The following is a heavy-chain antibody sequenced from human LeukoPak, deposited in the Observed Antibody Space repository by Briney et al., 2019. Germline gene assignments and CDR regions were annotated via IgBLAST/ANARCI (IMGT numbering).Heavy chain of an antibody. CDR2: MNPNSGNT. CDR1: GYTFTSYD. D-gene: IGHD2-21*02. V-gene: IGHV1-8*01. CDR3: ARGGSWCGGDCTWFDP. J-gene: IGHJ5*02. Sequence: ASVKVSCKASGYTFTSYDINWVRQATGQGLEWMGWMNPNSGNTGYAQKFQGRVTMTRNTSISTAYMELSSLRSEDTAVYYCARGGSWCGGDCTWFDPWGQGTLVTVSS.